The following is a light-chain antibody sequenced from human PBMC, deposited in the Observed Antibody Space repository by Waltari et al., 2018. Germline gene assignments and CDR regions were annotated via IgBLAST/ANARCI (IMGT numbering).Light chain of an antibody. J-gene: IGKJ4*01. CDR3: QQYNSSPLT. V-gene: IGKV1-5*03. CDR1: QSISSW. Sequence: DIQMTQSPSTLSASVGDRVTITCRASQSISSWLAWYQQKPGKAPNLLIYKASSLESGVPSRFRGSGSGTEFTLPISSLQPDDFATYYCQQYNSSPLTFGGGTKVEIK. CDR2: KAS.